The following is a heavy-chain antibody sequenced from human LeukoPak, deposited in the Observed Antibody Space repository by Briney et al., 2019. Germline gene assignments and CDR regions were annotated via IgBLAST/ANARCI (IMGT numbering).Heavy chain of an antibody. V-gene: IGHV4-61*02. D-gene: IGHD4-17*01. CDR1: GGSISSGSYS. J-gene: IGHJ6*03. CDR3: ARDATVTTWGWADGNAKRYYYYYYMDV. Sequence: PSETLSLTCTVSGGSISSGSYSWNWIRQPAGKGLEWIGRMYTSGSTNYNPSLKSRVTISVDTSKNQFSLRLSSVTAADTAVYYCARDATVTTWGWADGNAKRYYYYYYMDVWGKGTTVTISS. CDR2: MYTSGST.